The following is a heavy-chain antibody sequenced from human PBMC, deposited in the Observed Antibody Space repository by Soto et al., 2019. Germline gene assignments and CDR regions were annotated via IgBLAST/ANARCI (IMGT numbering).Heavy chain of an antibody. CDR1: GFTFTIYS. J-gene: IGHJ4*02. Sequence: PRGALRLSCASSGFTFTIYSMDWVGQAPGKGLEWVSSISSTTNYIYYADSMKGRFTVSRDNAKNSVYLEMNSLSAEDTAVYYCARESEDLTSNFDYWGQGTMVTVSS. CDR2: ISSTTNYI. CDR3: ARESEDLTSNFDY. V-gene: IGHV3-21*01.